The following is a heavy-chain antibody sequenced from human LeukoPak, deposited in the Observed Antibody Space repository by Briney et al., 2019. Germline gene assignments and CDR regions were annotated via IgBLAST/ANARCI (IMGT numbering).Heavy chain of an antibody. J-gene: IGHJ4*02. CDR3: ARLQGIAAAKDY. CDR1: GFTFSSYA. Sequence: GGSLRLSCAASGFTFSSYAMHWVRQAPGKGLEWVAVISYDGSNKYYADSVKGRFTISRDNSKNTLYLQMNSLRAEDTAVYCCARLQGIAAAKDYWGQGTLVTVSS. CDR2: ISYDGSNK. D-gene: IGHD6-13*01. V-gene: IGHV3-30-3*01.